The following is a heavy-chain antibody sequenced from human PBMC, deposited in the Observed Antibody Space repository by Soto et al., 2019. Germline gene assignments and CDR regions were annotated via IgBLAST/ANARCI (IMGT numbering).Heavy chain of an antibody. CDR1: GGSIRSCY. Sequence: PSGTLSLTCTVFGGSIRSCYWSWIRQHAGKGLQWIGRIYTSGSTKYNPSLKSRDTMSVDTPKSRFSLKLSSVTDEGTTVYYCARDLGRCRIPWGQGILVTVSS. CDR3: ARDLGRCRIP. V-gene: IGHV4-4*07. D-gene: IGHD7-27*01. CDR2: IYTSGST. J-gene: IGHJ5*02.